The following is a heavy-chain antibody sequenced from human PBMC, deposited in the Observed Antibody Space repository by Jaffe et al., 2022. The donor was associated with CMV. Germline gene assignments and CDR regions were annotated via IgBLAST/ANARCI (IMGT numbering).Heavy chain of an antibody. D-gene: IGHD2-15*01. V-gene: IGHV1-18*01. J-gene: IGHJ4*02. CDR3: ARDLKVGYCSGGSCYDIPKFDY. CDR1: GYTFTSYG. Sequence: QVQLVQSGAEVKKPGASVKVSCKASGYTFTSYGISWVRQAPGQGLEWMGWISAYNGNTNYAQKLQGRVTMTTDTSTSTAYMELRSLRSDDTAVYYCARDLKVGYCSGGSCYDIPKFDYWGQGTLVTVSS. CDR2: ISAYNGNT.